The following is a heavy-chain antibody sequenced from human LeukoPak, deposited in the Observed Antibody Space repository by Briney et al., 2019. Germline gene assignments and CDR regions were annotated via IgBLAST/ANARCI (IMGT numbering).Heavy chain of an antibody. CDR2: IYYSGST. CDR3: ARRGYYDTSGYYSQ. J-gene: IGHJ4*02. CDR1: GASITSSSYS. Sequence: SETLSLTCTVSGASITSSSYSWGWIRQPPGKGLEWIGTIYYSGSTYYNPSLKSRVTISVDTSKNQFSLKLSSVTAADMAVYYCARRGYYDTSGYYSQWGQGALVTVSS. V-gene: IGHV4-39*01. D-gene: IGHD3-22*01.